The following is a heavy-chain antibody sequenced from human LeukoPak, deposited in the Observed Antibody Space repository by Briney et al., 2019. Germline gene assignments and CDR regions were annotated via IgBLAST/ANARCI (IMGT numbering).Heavy chain of an antibody. V-gene: IGHV3-30-3*01. D-gene: IGHD6-13*01. CDR3: ARAPAAGPFDY. Sequence: GGSLRLSCAASGFTFSSYAIHWVRQAPGKGLEWVAVISYDGSNKYYADSVKGRFTISRDNSKNTLYLQMNSLRAEDTAVYYCARAPAAGPFDYWGQGTLVTVSS. CDR2: ISYDGSNK. CDR1: GFTFSSYA. J-gene: IGHJ4*02.